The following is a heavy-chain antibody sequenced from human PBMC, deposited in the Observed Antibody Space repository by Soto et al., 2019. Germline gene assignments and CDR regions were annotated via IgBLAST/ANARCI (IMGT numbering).Heavy chain of an antibody. CDR2: ISSSSSYI. J-gene: IGHJ6*02. CDR1: GFTFSSYS. Sequence: GGSLRLSCAASGFTFSSYSMNWVRQAPGKGLEWVSSISSSSSYIYYADSVKGRFTISRDNAKNSLYLQMTSLRAEDTAVYYCARTYCGGDCYPTPRYYGMDVWGQGTTVTVSS. D-gene: IGHD2-21*02. V-gene: IGHV3-21*01. CDR3: ARTYCGGDCYPTPRYYGMDV.